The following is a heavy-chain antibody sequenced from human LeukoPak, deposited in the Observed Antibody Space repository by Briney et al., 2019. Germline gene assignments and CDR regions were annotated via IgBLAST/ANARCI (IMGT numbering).Heavy chain of an antibody. J-gene: IGHJ6*02. CDR2: IGGLGEST. V-gene: IGHV3-23*01. Sequence: GGSLRLSCDASGFTFSRFAMTWVRQAPGKGLEWVSTIGGLGESTNYADSVKGRFTISRDNSKNTLYLQMNNPRAEDTAVYYCAKDRDIILTGHGMDVWGQGTTVTVSS. D-gene: IGHD3-9*01. CDR3: AKDRDIILTGHGMDV. CDR1: GFTFSRFA.